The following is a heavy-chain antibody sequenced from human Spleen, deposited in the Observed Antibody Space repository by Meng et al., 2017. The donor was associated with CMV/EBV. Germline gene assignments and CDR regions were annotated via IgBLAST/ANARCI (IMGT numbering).Heavy chain of an antibody. V-gene: IGHV1-69*02. Sequence: VKVSSNASGGTFSIYTLNWVRQAPGQGLEWMGRIIPMLGIANYAQKFQGRVTFTADKSTNIAYMEVRSLRSEDTDVYYCARRSVGDSWGQGTLVTVSS. CDR3: ARRSVGDS. J-gene: IGHJ4*02. CDR1: GGTFSIYT. D-gene: IGHD3-3*01. CDR2: IIPMLGIA.